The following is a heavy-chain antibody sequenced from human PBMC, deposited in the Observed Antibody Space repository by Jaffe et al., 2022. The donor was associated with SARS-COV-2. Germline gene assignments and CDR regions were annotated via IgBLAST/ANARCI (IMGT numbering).Heavy chain of an antibody. V-gene: IGHV3-7*01. CDR2: IKQDGSEK. J-gene: IGHJ3*02. Sequence: EVQLVESGGGLVQPGGSLRLSCAASGFTFSSYWMSWVRQAPGKGLEWVANIKQDGSEKYYVDSVKGRFTISRDNAKNSLYLQMNSLRAEDTAVYYCARDLYGDYGDAFDIWGQGTMVTVSS. D-gene: IGHD4-17*01. CDR3: ARDLYGDYGDAFDI. CDR1: GFTFSSYW.